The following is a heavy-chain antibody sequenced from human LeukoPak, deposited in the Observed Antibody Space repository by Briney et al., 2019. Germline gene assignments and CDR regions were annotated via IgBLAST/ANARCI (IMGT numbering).Heavy chain of an antibody. CDR2: ISSSSSTI. D-gene: IGHD4-17*01. J-gene: IGHJ4*02. Sequence: TGGSLRLSCAASGVTFSSYSMNWVRQAPGKGLEWASYISSSSSTIYYADSVKGRFTISRDNAKNSLYLQMNSLRAEDTAVYYCARLPTVTFFDYWGQGTLVTVSS. V-gene: IGHV3-48*01. CDR1: GVTFSSYS. CDR3: ARLPTVTFFDY.